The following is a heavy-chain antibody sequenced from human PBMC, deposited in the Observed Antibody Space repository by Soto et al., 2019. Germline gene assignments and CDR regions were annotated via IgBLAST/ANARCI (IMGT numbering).Heavy chain of an antibody. V-gene: IGHV3-21*06. J-gene: IGHJ4*02. CDR2: ITSTRGYT. CDR3: ARDTILLWATGGFDS. Sequence: GGSLRLSCVTSGFSLTTYGMNWVRQAPGKGLAWVASITSTRGYTDYSDLVKGRFTISRDNPKNTVFLQVNNLRAEDTAVYYCARDTILLWATGGFDSWGQGTLVTVSS. D-gene: IGHD3-16*01. CDR1: GFSLTTYG.